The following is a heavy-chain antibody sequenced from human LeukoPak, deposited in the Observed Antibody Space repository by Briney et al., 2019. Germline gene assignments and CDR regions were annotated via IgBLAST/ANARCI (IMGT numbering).Heavy chain of an antibody. D-gene: IGHD2-15*01. J-gene: IGHJ3*02. CDR3: ATSSSIPNCSGDICYSRDTFDI. Sequence: SSETLSLTCDVSGGSITQTNYWTWVRQPPGKGLEWIGEVNLQGGTNYNPSLLRRVAISVDTSANHVSLKMTSVTAADTAVYYCATSSSIPNCSGDICYSRDTFDIWGQGTMVTVSS. V-gene: IGHV4-4*02. CDR2: VNLQGGT. CDR1: GGSITQTNY.